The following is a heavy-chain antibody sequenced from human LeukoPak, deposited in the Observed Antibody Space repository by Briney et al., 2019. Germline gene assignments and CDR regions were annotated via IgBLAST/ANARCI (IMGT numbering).Heavy chain of an antibody. D-gene: IGHD3-3*01. V-gene: IGHV3-23*01. J-gene: IGHJ4*02. Sequence: ISDRGGSTYYADPVKGRFTISRDNSKNTLYLQMNSLRAEDTAVYYCAKDRLEPWSGYYFGLFHYWGQGTLVTVSS. CDR2: ISDRGGST. CDR3: AKDRLEPWSGYYFGLFHY.